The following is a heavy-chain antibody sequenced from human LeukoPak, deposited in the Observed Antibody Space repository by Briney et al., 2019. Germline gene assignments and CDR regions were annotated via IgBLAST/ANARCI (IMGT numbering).Heavy chain of an antibody. D-gene: IGHD6-13*01. CDR3: ARVRGQQLVTNWFDP. CDR2: IFPGDSDT. Sequence: GESLKISCKGSGYSFANYWIGWVRQMPGKGLEWMGTIFPGDSDTRYSPSFQGQVTISVDKSISTAYLQWSSLKASDTAMYYCARVRGQQLVTNWFDPWGQGTLVTVSS. J-gene: IGHJ5*02. CDR1: GYSFANYW. V-gene: IGHV5-51*01.